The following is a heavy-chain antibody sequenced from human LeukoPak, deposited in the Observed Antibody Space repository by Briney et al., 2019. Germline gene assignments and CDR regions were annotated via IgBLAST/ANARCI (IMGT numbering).Heavy chain of an antibody. CDR3: AKDIRQYSSSWFDY. V-gene: IGHV3-43*02. CDR2: ISGDGGIT. D-gene: IGHD6-13*01. J-gene: IGHJ4*02. Sequence: GGSLRLSCAASGFTFDEYAMDGVRHAPGKGVEWVSLISGDGGITYYADSVKGRFPISRDNSKNSLYLQMNSLRTEDPALYYCAKDIRQYSSSWFDYWGQGTLVTVSS. CDR1: GFTFDEYA.